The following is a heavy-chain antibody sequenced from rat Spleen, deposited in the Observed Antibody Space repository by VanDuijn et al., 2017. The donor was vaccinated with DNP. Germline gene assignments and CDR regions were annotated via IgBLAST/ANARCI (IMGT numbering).Heavy chain of an antibody. Sequence: EVQLVESGGGLLQPGRSRKLSCAASGFTFSDYNMAWVRQAPKKGLEWVATIIHDGSRTYYGDSVKGRFTISRDNTKNALYLQMDSLGSEDTATYYCSTLNYYASLSGYFDYWGQGVMVTVSS. D-gene: IGHD1-12*01. CDR1: GFTFSDYN. CDR3: STLNYYASLSGYFDY. V-gene: IGHV5S10*01. J-gene: IGHJ2*01. CDR2: IIHDGSRT.